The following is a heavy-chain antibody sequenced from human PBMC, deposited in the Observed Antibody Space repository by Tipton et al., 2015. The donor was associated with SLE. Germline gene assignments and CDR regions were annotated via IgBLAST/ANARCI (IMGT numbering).Heavy chain of an antibody. J-gene: IGHJ1*01. D-gene: IGHD2-15*01. CDR1: GFTFSSYA. CDR3: AKEGYCSGGSCYPNGYFQH. V-gene: IGHV3-23*01. Sequence: SLRLSCAASGFTFSSYAMSWVRQAPGKGLEWVSAISGSGGSTYYADSVKGRFTISRDNSKNTLYLQMNSLRAEDTAVYYCAKEGYCSGGSCYPNGYFQHWGQGTLVTVSS. CDR2: ISGSGGST.